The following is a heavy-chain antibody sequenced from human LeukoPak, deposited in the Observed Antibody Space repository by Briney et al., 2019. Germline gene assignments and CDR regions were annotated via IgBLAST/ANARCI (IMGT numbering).Heavy chain of an antibody. J-gene: IGHJ4*02. CDR3: ARDSENTFDY. CDR2: ISWNSGSI. CDR1: GFTFDDYA. Sequence: GGSLRLSCAASGFTFDDYAMHWVRQAPGKGLEWVSGISWNSGSIGYADSVKGRFTISRDNSKNTLYLQMNSLRAEDTAVYYCARDSENTFDYWGQGTLVTVSS. V-gene: IGHV3-9*01.